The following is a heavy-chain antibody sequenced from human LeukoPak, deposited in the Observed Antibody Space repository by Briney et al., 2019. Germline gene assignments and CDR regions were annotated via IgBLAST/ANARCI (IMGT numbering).Heavy chain of an antibody. Sequence: SETLSLTCSVSGGSITSYFVSWLRQSPGKGLDWIGYISNNGTTNYNPSLKSRVTISVDTSKRQFSLRLSSVSAADTAIYYCARDISARRGNWFDPWGRESWSPSRQ. CDR1: GGSITSYF. V-gene: IGHV4-59*01. CDR2: ISNNGTT. J-gene: IGHJ5*02. CDR3: ARDISARRGNWFDP. D-gene: IGHD3-9*01.